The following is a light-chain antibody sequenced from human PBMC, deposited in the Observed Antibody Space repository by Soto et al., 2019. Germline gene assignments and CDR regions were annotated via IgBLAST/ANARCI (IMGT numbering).Light chain of an antibody. V-gene: IGKV1-12*01. CDR2: AAS. CDR1: QGIRTW. J-gene: IGKJ4*01. CDR3: QQADSFPVS. Sequence: DIQMTQSPPSVSASVGDRVTITCRASQGIRTWLAWYQQKPGMAPKCLIYAASSLQDGVPSRFSGSGSWTAFTLTLSSLQPEDSAIYYCQQADSFPVSFGGGTKVEIK.